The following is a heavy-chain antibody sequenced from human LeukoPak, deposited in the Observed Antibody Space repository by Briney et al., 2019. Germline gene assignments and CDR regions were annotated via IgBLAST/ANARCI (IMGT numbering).Heavy chain of an antibody. J-gene: IGHJ4*02. CDR2: ISTYNGNT. D-gene: IGHD4-23*01. CDR1: AYTFTTYA. V-gene: IGHV1-18*01. Sequence: ASVRVSCKASAYTFTTYAISWVRQAPGQGLEWMGWISTYNGNTNYAQNLQGRVTMTTDTSTSTAYMELRSLRSDDTAVYYCASLGYGGNSGDYWGQGTLVTVSS. CDR3: ASLGYGGNSGDY.